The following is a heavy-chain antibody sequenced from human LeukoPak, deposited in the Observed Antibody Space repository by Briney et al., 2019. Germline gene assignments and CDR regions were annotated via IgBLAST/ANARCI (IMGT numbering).Heavy chain of an antibody. Sequence: SETLSLTCAVSGGSISSSNWWSWVRPPPGKGLEWIGEIYHSGSTNYNPSLKSRVTISVDKSKNQFSLKLTSVTAADTAVYYCASSSSTSVEALYWGQGTLVTVSS. D-gene: IGHD2-2*01. CDR3: ASSSSTSVEALY. CDR1: GGSISSSNW. CDR2: IYHSGST. J-gene: IGHJ4*02. V-gene: IGHV4-4*02.